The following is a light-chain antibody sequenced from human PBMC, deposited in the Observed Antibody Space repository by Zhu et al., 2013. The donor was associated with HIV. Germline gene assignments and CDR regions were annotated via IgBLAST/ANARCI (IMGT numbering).Light chain of an antibody. J-gene: IGKJ1*01. CDR3: MQATQFPGT. Sequence: DVVMTQSPLSLPVTLGQPASISCRSSQSLLFSDGYTYLDWFQQRPGQSPRRLIYKVSNRDSGVPDRFSGSGSGTDFTLTISRVEAGDVGVYYCMQATQFPGTFGQGTRVEIK. V-gene: IGKV2-30*01. CDR2: KVS. CDR1: QSLLFSDGYTY.